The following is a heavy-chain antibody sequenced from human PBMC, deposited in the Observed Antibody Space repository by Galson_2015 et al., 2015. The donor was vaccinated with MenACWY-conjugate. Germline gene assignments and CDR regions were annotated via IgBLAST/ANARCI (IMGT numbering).Heavy chain of an antibody. J-gene: IGHJ4*02. CDR3: AREAAGQQLVPFDY. V-gene: IGHV6-1*01. D-gene: IGHD6-13*01. Sequence: CAISGDSASSNSAAWNWFRQSPSRGLEWLGRTYYRSKWYNDYAVSVKSRITINPDTSKNQFSLQLNSVTPEDTAVYYCAREAAGQQLVPFDYWGQGTLVTVSS. CDR2: TYYRSKWYN. CDR1: GDSASSNSAA.